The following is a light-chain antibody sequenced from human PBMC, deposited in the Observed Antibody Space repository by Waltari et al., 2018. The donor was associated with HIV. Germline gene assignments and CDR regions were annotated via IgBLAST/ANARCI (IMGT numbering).Light chain of an antibody. CDR1: QGVRNE. Sequence: DIQMTQSPSSLSASVGDRVTVTCRASQGVRNELAWFQQKPGQAPQRLIYAASHLQSGVPSRFSGSGSETYFTLTITDLQPEDSATYFCLQHNSYPLITFGQGTRLEI. CDR2: AAS. J-gene: IGKJ5*01. CDR3: LQHNSYPLIT. V-gene: IGKV1-17*02.